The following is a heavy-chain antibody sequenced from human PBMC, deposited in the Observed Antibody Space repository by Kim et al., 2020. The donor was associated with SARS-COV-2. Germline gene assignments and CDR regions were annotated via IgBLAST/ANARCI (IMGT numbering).Heavy chain of an antibody. CDR3: ARHSRTGWFDY. CDR2: T. D-gene: IGHD6-19*01. V-gene: IGHV4-59*08. J-gene: IGHJ4*02. Sequence: TNYNPSLKSRVTISVDTSKNQFSLKLSSVTAADTAMYYCARHSRTGWFDYWGQGTLVTVSS.